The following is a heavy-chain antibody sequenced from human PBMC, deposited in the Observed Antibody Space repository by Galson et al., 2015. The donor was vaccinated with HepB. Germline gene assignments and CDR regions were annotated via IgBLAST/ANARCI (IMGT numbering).Heavy chain of an antibody. J-gene: IGHJ4*02. D-gene: IGHD2-15*01. CDR3: ARDQCSGDSCYLDS. Sequence: SVKVSCKASGDTFSTYAISWVRQAPGQGLEWMGGIIPIFGTANYAQKFQGRVTITADKSTSIAYMELSSLRSEDTAVYYCARDQCSGDSCYLDSWGQGTLVTVSS. CDR2: IIPIFGTA. CDR1: GDTFSTYA. V-gene: IGHV1-69*06.